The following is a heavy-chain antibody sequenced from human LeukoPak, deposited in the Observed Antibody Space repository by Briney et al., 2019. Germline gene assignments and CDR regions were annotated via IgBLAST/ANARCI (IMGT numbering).Heavy chain of an antibody. D-gene: IGHD5-18*01. J-gene: IGHJ4*02. CDR1: GGSFSGYY. CDR2: INHSGST. Sequence: SETLSLTCAVYGGSFSGYYWSWNRQPPGKGLEWIGEINHSGSTNYNPSLKSRVTISVDTSKNQFSLKLSSVTAADTAVYYCASLLDTAMPWGQGTLVTVSS. V-gene: IGHV4-34*01. CDR3: ASLLDTAMP.